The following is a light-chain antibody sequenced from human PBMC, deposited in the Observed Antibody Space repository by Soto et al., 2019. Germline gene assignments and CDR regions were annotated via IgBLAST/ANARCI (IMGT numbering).Light chain of an antibody. CDR3: QQYSSHST. Sequence: EIVMTQSPATLSVSPGERATLSCWASQSVSSNLAWYQQKPGQAPRLLIYDVSTRATGIPTRFSGSGSGTEFTLTISSLQSEDFATYYCQQYSSHSTFGQGTKVDIK. CDR1: QSVSSN. CDR2: DVS. J-gene: IGKJ1*01. V-gene: IGKV3D-15*01.